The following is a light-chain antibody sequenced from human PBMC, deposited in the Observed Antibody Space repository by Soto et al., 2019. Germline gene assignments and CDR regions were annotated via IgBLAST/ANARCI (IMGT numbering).Light chain of an antibody. Sequence: QSALTQPASVSGSPGQSITISCTGTNSDIGDYNFVSWYQQLPGKAPKLIISEVSNRPSGVSTRFSGSKSGNTASLTISGLQPEDEAVYYCSSYSTIGAEVHFGGGTKLTVL. J-gene: IGLJ2*01. V-gene: IGLV2-14*01. CDR3: SSYSTIGAEVH. CDR2: EVS. CDR1: NSDIGDYNF.